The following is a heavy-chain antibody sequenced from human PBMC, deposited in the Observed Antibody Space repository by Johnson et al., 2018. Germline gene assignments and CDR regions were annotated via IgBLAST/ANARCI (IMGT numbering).Heavy chain of an antibody. CDR1: GFTFSSYG. J-gene: IGHJ3*02. CDR3: TTYYFVTSGYYFFRRRNREGEFDI. CDR2: ISYDGSNK. D-gene: IGHD3-22*01. Sequence: QVQLVQSGGGVVQPGRSLRLSCAASGFTFSSYGMHWVRQAPGKGLEWVAVISYDGSNKYYADSVKGRFTISRDDSKNTLYLQMNSLKSEDTAVYYFTTYYFVTSGYYFFRRRNREGEFDIWGQGTMVTVSS. V-gene: IGHV3-30*03.